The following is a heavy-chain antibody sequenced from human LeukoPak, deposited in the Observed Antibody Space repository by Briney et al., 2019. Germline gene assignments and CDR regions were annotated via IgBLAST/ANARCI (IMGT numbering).Heavy chain of an antibody. CDR3: ATSGGFVLPNAITGNWYMDV. CDR2: ITSAGGYT. Sequence: PGRSLRLSCGASGFTFSDYSMNWVRQAPGKGLAWVASITSAGGYTYYADSVKGRFTISRDNAQNSLFLQMNSLRAEYTAVYFCATSGGFVLPNAITGNWYMDVWGRGTSVTVSS. CDR1: GFTFSDYS. D-gene: IGHD2-2*01. V-gene: IGHV3-21*01. J-gene: IGHJ6*03.